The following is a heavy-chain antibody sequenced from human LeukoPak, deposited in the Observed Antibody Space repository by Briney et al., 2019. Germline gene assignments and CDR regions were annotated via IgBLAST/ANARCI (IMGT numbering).Heavy chain of an antibody. V-gene: IGHV3-23*01. CDR2: ISAGGGTT. D-gene: IGHD6-6*01. CDR1: GFTFSTYA. Sequence: GGSLRLSCAASGFTFSTYAMTWVRLAPGKGLEWVSAISAGGGTTYYADSVKGRFTISRDSSKNILYLQMDSLRAEDTAVYYCVNDDHSSSSGRWFDPWGQGTLVTVSS. CDR3: VNDDHSSSSGRWFDP. J-gene: IGHJ5*02.